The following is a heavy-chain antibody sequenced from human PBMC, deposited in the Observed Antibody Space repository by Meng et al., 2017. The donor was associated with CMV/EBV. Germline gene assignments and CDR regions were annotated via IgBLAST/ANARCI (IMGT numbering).Heavy chain of an antibody. V-gene: IGHV3-48*04. Sequence: ESLKISCAASGFTFSSYSMNWVRQAPGKGLEWVSYISSSSTIYYADSVKGRFTISRDNAKNSLYLQMNSLRAEDTAVYYCARVGRWSIKADYYWYFDLWGRGTLVTVSS. J-gene: IGHJ2*01. CDR2: ISSSSTI. D-gene: IGHD2-8*02. CDR1: GFTFSSYS. CDR3: ARVGRWSIKADYYWYFDL.